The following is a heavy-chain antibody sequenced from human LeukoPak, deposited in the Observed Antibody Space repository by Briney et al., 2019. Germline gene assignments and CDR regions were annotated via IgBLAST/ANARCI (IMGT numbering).Heavy chain of an antibody. CDR3: ASAGDYYDSSGYRY. CDR2: ISSSSSYI. J-gene: IGHJ4*02. CDR1: GFTFSSYS. V-gene: IGHV3-21*01. D-gene: IGHD3-22*01. Sequence: KTGGSLRLSCAASGFTFSSYSMNWVRQAPGKGLEWVSSISSSSSYICYADSVKGRFTISRDNAKNSLYLQMNSLRAEDTAVYYCASAGDYYDSSGYRYWGQGTLVTVSS.